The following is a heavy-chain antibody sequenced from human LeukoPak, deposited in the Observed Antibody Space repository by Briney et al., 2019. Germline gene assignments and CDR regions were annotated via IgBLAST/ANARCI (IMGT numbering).Heavy chain of an antibody. D-gene: IGHD3-10*01. J-gene: IGHJ4*02. V-gene: IGHV3-66*01. CDR3: ARAYVSFYYGSGSN. CDR1: GFSFTTHA. Sequence: GGSLRLSCVASGFSFTTHAMGWVRQAPGRGLEWVTVIYNDGTTYYADSVRGRFTISRDNSKNMVYLQMKSLRAEDTAVYYCARAYVSFYYGSGSNWGQGTLVTVSS. CDR2: IYNDGTT.